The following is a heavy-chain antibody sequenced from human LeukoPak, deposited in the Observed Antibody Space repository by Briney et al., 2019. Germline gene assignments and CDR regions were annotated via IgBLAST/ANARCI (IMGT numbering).Heavy chain of an antibody. Sequence: SETLSLTCAVSGGSISSGGYSWSWIRQPPGKGLAWIGYIYHSGSTYYNPSLKSRVTISVDRSKNQFSLKLSSVTAADTAVYYCARGYKSGSSSPRYFDLWGRGTLVTVSS. CDR2: IYHSGST. D-gene: IGHD6-6*01. CDR1: GGSISSGGYS. J-gene: IGHJ2*01. CDR3: ARGYKSGSSSPRYFDL. V-gene: IGHV4-30-2*01.